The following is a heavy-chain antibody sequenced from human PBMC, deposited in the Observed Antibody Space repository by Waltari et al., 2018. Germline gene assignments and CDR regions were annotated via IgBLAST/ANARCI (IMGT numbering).Heavy chain of an antibody. J-gene: IGHJ4*02. D-gene: IGHD5-12*01. Sequence: QVQLQESGPGLVKPSETLSLTCTVSGGSISSYYWSWIRQPPGKGLEWIGYIYYSVSTNDNPALKSSVTISVDTSKNQFSLKRSSVTAADTAVYYCARPDRDGYNFDYWGQGTLVTVSS. V-gene: IGHV4-59*08. CDR2: IYYSVST. CDR1: GGSISSYY. CDR3: ARPDRDGYNFDY.